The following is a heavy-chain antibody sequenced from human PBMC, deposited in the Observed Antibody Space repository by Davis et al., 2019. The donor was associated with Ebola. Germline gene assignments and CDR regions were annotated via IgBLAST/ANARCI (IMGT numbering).Heavy chain of an antibody. D-gene: IGHD2-8*02. V-gene: IGHV3-23*01. J-gene: IGHJ4*02. CDR2: ISSAGTAP. CDR3: AKSFLITGSHMSEFRGVDY. CDR1: EFTFSSYA. Sequence: GESLKISCAASEFTFSSYAMSWVRQVPGTLLVFLSSISSAGTAPYYADSVKGRFTISRDNSKNTLSLHMDSLRADDTAVYYCAKSFLITGSHMSEFRGVDYWGQGTVVTVSS.